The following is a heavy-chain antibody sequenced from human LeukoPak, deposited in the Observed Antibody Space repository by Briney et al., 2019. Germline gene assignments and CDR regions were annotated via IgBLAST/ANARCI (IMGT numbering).Heavy chain of an antibody. J-gene: IGHJ3*02. D-gene: IGHD1-26*01. V-gene: IGHV4-59*01. CDR1: SGSISGYY. CDR2: IYYSGST. CDR3: ARDLGWELLDAFDI. Sequence: SETLSLTCNVSSGSISGYYWTWLRQPPGKGLEWIGFIYYSGSTNYNPSLKSRVTMSVDTSKNELSLKMTSVTAADTAVYYCARDLGWELLDAFDIWGQGTMVTVSS.